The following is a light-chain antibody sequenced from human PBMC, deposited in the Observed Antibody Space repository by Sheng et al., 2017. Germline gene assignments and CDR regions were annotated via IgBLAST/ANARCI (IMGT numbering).Light chain of an antibody. CDR2: GVT. Sequence: QSALTQPASVSGSPGQSITISCTGTTSDVAAYDFVSWYLQYPGTAPKLIIYGVTGRPSGVSDRFSGSKSGVTASLTISGLQAEDEAIYYCSSYTKITTWVFGGGTELTVL. V-gene: IGLV2-14*01. J-gene: IGLJ3*02. CDR1: TSDVAAYDF. CDR3: SSYTKITTWV.